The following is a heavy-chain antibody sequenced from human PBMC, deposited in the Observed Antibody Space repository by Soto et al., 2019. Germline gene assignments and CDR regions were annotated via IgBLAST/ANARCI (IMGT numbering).Heavy chain of an antibody. CDR3: AHIVVAGLGYYFDY. D-gene: IGHD6-19*01. CDR2: IYLDDEK. J-gene: IGHJ4*02. V-gene: IGHV2-5*02. Sequence: QITLKESGPTLVKPTQTLTLSCTFSGFSLSSTRMAVGWIRQPPGKALEWLALIYLDDEKRYSPFLKSRLTITQDTTKNQVVLTKSNMDAVDTARYYCAHIVVAGLGYYFDYWGQGTLVTVSS. CDR1: GFSLSSTRMA.